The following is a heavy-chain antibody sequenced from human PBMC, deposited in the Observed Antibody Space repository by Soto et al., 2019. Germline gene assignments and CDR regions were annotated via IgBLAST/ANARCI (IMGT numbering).Heavy chain of an antibody. Sequence: QVTLKESGPVLVKPTETLTLTCTVSGFSLSNARMGVSWIHQPPGQALEWLAHIFSNDEKSYSTSLKSRLTISKDTAKSQVVLTMTNMDPVDTATYYCARMGVYYSSDLKPNYAFDIWGQGTMVTVSS. CDR3: ARMGVYYSSDLKPNYAFDI. CDR2: IFSNDEK. V-gene: IGHV2-26*01. CDR1: GFSLSNARMG. J-gene: IGHJ3*02. D-gene: IGHD3-22*01.